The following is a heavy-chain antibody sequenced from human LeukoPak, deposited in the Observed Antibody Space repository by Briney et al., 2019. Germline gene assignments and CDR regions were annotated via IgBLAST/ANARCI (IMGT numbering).Heavy chain of an antibody. CDR2: ISGDGDST. CDR1: GFTFDDYA. CDR3: ANDRMGSSWFGGMAV. D-gene: IGHD6-13*01. Sequence: GGSVRLSCAASGFTFDDYAMHWVRQAPGKGLEWVSLISGDGDSTYYADSVKGRFTISRDKSKDSLYLEINSLRTEDTALYYCANDRMGSSWFGGMAVWGQGTTVTVSS. V-gene: IGHV3-43*02. J-gene: IGHJ6*02.